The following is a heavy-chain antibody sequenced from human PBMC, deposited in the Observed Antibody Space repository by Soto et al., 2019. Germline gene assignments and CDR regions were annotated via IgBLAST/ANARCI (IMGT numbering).Heavy chain of an antibody. V-gene: IGHV4-4*07. CDR3: ARDLTYDLWSERDKYFGT. Sequence: SETLSLTCTVSGGSISSFQWSWIRQTGGKGLEWIGRIDASGTTNYNPSLKSRVIMSIDTSKNQFSLKVTSVTAADTAVYYCARDLTYDLWSERDKYFGTWGQGTLVTVSS. D-gene: IGHD3-3*01. J-gene: IGHJ5*02. CDR1: GGSISSFQ. CDR2: IDASGTT.